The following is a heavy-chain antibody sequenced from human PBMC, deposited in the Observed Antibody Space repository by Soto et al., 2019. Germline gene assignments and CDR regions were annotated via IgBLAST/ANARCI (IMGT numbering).Heavy chain of an antibody. CDR1: GGSIRTYY. Sequence: TLXXXCTVSGGSIRTYYWSWIRQHPGKGLEWIGYIYYSGSTYYNPSLKSRVTISVDTSKNQFSLKLSSVTAADTAVYYCARGVIHWGQGTLVTVSS. D-gene: IGHD2-21*01. V-gene: IGHV4-31*03. J-gene: IGHJ4*02. CDR3: ARGVIH. CDR2: IYYSGST.